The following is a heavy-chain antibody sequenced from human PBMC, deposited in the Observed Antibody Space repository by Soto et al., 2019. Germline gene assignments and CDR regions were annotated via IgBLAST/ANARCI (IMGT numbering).Heavy chain of an antibody. CDR3: GVHGYSYGHNYYYGMDV. CDR1: GYTFTSYY. D-gene: IGHD5-18*01. J-gene: IGHJ6*02. V-gene: IGHV1-46*01. CDR2: INPSGGST. Sequence: QVQLVQSGAEVKKPGASVKVSCKASGYTFTSYYMHWVRQAPGQGLEWMGIINPSGGSTSYAQKFQGRVTMTRDTSTSTVYMELSSLRSEDTAVYYCGVHGYSYGHNYYYGMDVWGHGTTVTVSS.